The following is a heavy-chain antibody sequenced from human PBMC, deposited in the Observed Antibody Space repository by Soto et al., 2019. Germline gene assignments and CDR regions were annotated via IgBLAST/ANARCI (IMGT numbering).Heavy chain of an antibody. CDR1: GGTFSSYA. D-gene: IGHD2-15*01. J-gene: IGHJ4*02. Sequence: QVQLVQSGAEVKKPGSSVKVSCKASGGTFSSYAISWVRQAPGQGLEWMGGIIPIFGTANHAQKFQGRVTITADESTSTAYMELSSLRSEDTAVYYCAMDKMEHQRRWYYFDYWGPGTLVTVSS. CDR3: AMDKMEHQRRWYYFDY. CDR2: IIPIFGTA. V-gene: IGHV1-69*01.